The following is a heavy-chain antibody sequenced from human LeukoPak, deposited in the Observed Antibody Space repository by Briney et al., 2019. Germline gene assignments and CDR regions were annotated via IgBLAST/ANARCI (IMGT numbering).Heavy chain of an antibody. Sequence: ASVKVSCKASGYTFTGYYMHWVRQAPGQGLEWMGWINPNSGGTNYAQKFQGRVTMTRDTSICTAYMELSRLRSDDTAVYYCARDGTGYSSGWYYWYFDLWGRGTLVTVSS. D-gene: IGHD6-19*01. CDR1: GYTFTGYY. J-gene: IGHJ2*01. CDR2: INPNSGGT. V-gene: IGHV1-2*02. CDR3: ARDGTGYSSGWYYWYFDL.